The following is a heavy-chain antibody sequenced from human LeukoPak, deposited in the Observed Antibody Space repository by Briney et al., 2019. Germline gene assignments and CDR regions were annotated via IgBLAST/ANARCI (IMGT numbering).Heavy chain of an antibody. CDR3: AKSGYSYGYYFDY. CDR1: GYTFTSYD. V-gene: IGHV1-8*01. CDR2: MNPNSGNT. J-gene: IGHJ4*02. D-gene: IGHD5-18*01. Sequence: ASVKVSCKASGYTFTSYDINWVRQATGQGLEWMGWMNPNSGNTGYAQKFQGRVTMTRNTSISTAYMELSSLRSEGTAVYYCAKSGYSYGYYFDYWGQGTLVTVSS.